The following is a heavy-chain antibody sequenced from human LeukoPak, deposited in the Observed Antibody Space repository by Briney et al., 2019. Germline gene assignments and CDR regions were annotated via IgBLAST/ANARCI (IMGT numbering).Heavy chain of an antibody. CDR1: GFTFDDYA. Sequence: LPGGSLRLSCAASGFTFDDYAMHWVRQAPGKGLEWVSGISWNSGSIGYADSVKGRFTISRDNAKNSLYLQMNSLRAEDTALYYCAKASRSGNWFDPWGQGTLVTVPS. J-gene: IGHJ5*02. CDR3: AKASRSGNWFDP. CDR2: ISWNSGSI. D-gene: IGHD3-10*01. V-gene: IGHV3-9*01.